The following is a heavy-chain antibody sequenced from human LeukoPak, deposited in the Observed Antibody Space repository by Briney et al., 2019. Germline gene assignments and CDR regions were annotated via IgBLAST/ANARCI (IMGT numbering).Heavy chain of an antibody. Sequence: ASVKVSCKASGYTFTSYGISWARQAPGQGLEWMGWISAYNGNTNYAQKLQGRVTMTTDTSTSTAYMELRSLRSDDTAVYYCARVSPEGDSSSWYPGWFDPWGQGTLVTVSS. V-gene: IGHV1-18*01. J-gene: IGHJ5*02. CDR1: GYTFTSYG. D-gene: IGHD6-13*01. CDR2: ISAYNGNT. CDR3: ARVSPEGDSSSWYPGWFDP.